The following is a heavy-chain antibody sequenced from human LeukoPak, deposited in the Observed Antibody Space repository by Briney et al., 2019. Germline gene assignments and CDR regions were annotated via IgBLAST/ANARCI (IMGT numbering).Heavy chain of an antibody. V-gene: IGHV3-15*01. J-gene: IGHJ4*02. D-gene: IGHD5-12*01. CDR1: GFTFSNAW. Sequence: PGGSLRLSCAASGFTFSNAWLTWVRQAPGKGLEWVGRIKSKTDGETTDYAAPVKGRFTISRDDSKNTLYLQMNSLKTEDTAVYYCTTVYTPGYAAFDYWGQGTLVNVSS. CDR3: TTVYTPGYAAFDY. CDR2: IKSKTDGETT.